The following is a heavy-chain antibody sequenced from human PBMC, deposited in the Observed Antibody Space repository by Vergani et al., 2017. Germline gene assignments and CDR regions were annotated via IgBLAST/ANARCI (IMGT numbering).Heavy chain of an antibody. Sequence: VQLVESGGGLVKPGGSLRLSCAASGFTFSDFSMSWVRQAPGKGLEWVAFIGSSGPYINYADSVKGRFIISRDNAKNSLYLQMNSLRAEDTAVYYCARDLTVYSSSWYNWFDPWGQGTLVTVSS. CDR3: ARDLTVYSSSWYNWFDP. J-gene: IGHJ5*02. D-gene: IGHD6-13*01. CDR1: GFTFSDFS. V-gene: IGHV3-21*01. CDR2: IGSSGPYI.